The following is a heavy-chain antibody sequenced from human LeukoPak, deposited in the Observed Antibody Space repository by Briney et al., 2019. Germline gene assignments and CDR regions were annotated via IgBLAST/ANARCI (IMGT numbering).Heavy chain of an antibody. D-gene: IGHD6-19*01. CDR3: VAGTSGNWFDP. Sequence: GGSLRLSCAASGFTFSSYSINWVRQAPGKGLEWVSPISTGNHYIYYADSVKGRFTISRDNAKNSLYLQMNSLRAEDTAVYYCVAGTSGNWFDPWGQGTLVTVS. CDR1: GFTFSSYS. J-gene: IGHJ5*02. V-gene: IGHV3-21*01. CDR2: ISTGNHYI.